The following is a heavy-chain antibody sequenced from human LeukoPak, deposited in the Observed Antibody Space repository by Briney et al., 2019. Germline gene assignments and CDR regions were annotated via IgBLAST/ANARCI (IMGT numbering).Heavy chain of an antibody. CDR1: GFTFSSYT. CDR2: ISSSSNTI. Sequence: GGSLRLSCAASGFTFSSYTMNWVRQAPGKGLEWVLYISSSSNTIYYADSVKGRFTISRDNSKNTVYLQMNSLRAEDTAMYYCARRDDHNGRDYWGQGTLVTVSS. CDR3: ARRDDHNGRDY. D-gene: IGHD5-24*01. V-gene: IGHV3-48*01. J-gene: IGHJ4*02.